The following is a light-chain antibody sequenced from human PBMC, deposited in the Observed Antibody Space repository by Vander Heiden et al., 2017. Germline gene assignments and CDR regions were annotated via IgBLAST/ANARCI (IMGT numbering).Light chain of an antibody. V-gene: IGLV4-69*01. Sequence: QLVLTQSPSASPSLGAPVKHTCTVRSGPSSYATAWHQQQPEKGPRYVMKLNSDGSHSKGDGIPDRFSGSSSGAERYLTISSLQSEDEADYYCQTWGAGIQVFGGGTKLTVL. J-gene: IGLJ3*02. CDR2: LNSDGSH. CDR3: QTWGAGIQV. CDR1: SGPSSYA.